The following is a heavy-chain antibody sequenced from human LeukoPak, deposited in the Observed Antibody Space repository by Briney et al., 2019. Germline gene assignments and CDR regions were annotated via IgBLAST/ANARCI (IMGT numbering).Heavy chain of an antibody. CDR1: GFTFSSYS. CDR2: ISNSGTTV. V-gene: IGHV3-48*04. D-gene: IGHD1-26*01. Sequence: GGSLRLSCAASGFTFSSYSMNWVRQAPGRGLEWVSYISNSGTTVYYADSVKGRFTISRDNAKNSLYLQIHSLRAEDTAVYYCARGGGSYPFFDYWGQGTLVTVSS. CDR3: ARGGGSYPFFDY. J-gene: IGHJ4*02.